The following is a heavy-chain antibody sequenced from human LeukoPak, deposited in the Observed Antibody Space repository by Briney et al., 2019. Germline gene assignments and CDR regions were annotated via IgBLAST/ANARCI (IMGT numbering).Heavy chain of an antibody. V-gene: IGHV1-18*01. Sequence: ASVKVSCKASGYTFTSYGISCVRQAPGQGLEWMGWISAYNGNTNYAQKLQGRVTMTTDTSTSTAYMELRSLRSDDTAVYYCARERQGTIPDDYWGQGTLVTVSS. CDR2: ISAYNGNT. J-gene: IGHJ4*02. CDR3: ARERQGTIPDDY. CDR1: GYTFTSYG. D-gene: IGHD3-3*01.